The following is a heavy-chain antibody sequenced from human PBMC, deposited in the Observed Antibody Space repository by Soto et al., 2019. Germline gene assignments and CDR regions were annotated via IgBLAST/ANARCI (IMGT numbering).Heavy chain of an antibody. V-gene: IGHV4-34*01. CDR3: ASLVPYYDILTGYHTDV. CDR1: GGSFSGYY. D-gene: IGHD3-9*01. CDR2: INHSGST. J-gene: IGHJ6*03. Sequence: SETLSLTCAVYGGSFSGYYWSWIRQPPGKGLEWIGEINHSGSTNYNPSLKSRVTISVDTSKNQFSLKLSSVTAADTAVYYCASLVPYYDILTGYHTDVWGKGTTVTVSS.